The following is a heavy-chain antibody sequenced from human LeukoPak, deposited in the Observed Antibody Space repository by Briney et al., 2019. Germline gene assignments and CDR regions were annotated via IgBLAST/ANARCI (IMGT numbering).Heavy chain of an antibody. Sequence: GASVKVSCKASGYTFTSYDINWVRQATGQGLEWMGWMNPNSGNTGYAQKFQGRVTMTRNTSISTAYMELSSLRSDDTAVYYCARDVYWSGYRTWGYWGQGTLVTVSS. CDR3: ARDVYWSGYRTWGY. CDR2: MNPNSGNT. CDR1: GYTFTSYD. J-gene: IGHJ4*02. D-gene: IGHD3-3*01. V-gene: IGHV1-8*01.